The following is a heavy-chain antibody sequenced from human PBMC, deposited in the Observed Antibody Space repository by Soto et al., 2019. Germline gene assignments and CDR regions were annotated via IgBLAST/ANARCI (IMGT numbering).Heavy chain of an antibody. CDR3: VRYRGYPDSFDI. J-gene: IGHJ3*02. Sequence: EVQLVESGGGLVQPGESLRLSCAASGFTFSPFYMHWVRQAPGKGLEWVSHINGDGTTTVYADSVKGRFTISRDNAKSTIYLQMSSLRTEDTAVYYCVRYRGYPDSFDIWGQGTMVTVSS. D-gene: IGHD6-13*01. CDR1: GFTFSPFY. CDR2: INGDGTTT. V-gene: IGHV3-74*01.